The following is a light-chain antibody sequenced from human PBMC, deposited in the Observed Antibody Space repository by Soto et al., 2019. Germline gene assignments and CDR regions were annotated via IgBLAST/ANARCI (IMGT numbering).Light chain of an antibody. J-gene: IGLJ2*01. CDR2: DVN. V-gene: IGLV2-14*03. CDR3: SSRTTSTTMR. CDR1: SRDIGAYNF. Sequence: QSALTQPASVSGSPGQSITISCTGTSRDIGAYNFVSWYQQHPGKAPKLMLYDVNIRPSGVSNRFSGSKSGNAASLTISCLQAEDGADYYCSSRTTSTTMRFGGGTKLTV.